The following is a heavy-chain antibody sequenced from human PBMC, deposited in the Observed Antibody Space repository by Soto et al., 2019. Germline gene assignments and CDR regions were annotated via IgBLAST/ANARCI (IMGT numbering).Heavy chain of an antibody. CDR1: GGSFSGYY. D-gene: IGHD6-6*01. CDR2: INHSGST. Sequence: SETLSLTCAVYGGSFSGYYWSWIRQPPGKGLEWIGEINHSGSTNYNPSLKSRVTISVDTSKNQFSLKLSSVTAADTAVYYCARGRRNAARPTKLNYYYGMDVWGQGTTVTVSS. CDR3: ARGRRNAARPTKLNYYYGMDV. V-gene: IGHV4-34*01. J-gene: IGHJ6*02.